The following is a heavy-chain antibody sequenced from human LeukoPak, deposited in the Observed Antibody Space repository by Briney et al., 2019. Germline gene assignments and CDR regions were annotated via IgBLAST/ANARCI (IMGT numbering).Heavy chain of an antibody. CDR1: GFTFSRYW. Sequence: GGSLRLSCAASGFTFSRYWMSWVRQAPGKGLEWVASINQDESAKSYVDSVKGRFTISRDNAKNSLFLQMNSLRAEDTAVYYCAKGALGVWYDSSGYYFYWGQGTLVTVSS. J-gene: IGHJ4*02. CDR2: INQDESAK. D-gene: IGHD3-22*01. CDR3: AKGALGVWYDSSGYYFY. V-gene: IGHV3-7*03.